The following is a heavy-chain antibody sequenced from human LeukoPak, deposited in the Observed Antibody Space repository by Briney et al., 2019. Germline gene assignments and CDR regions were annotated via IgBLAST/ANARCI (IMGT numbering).Heavy chain of an antibody. Sequence: GGSLRLTCAASGFTFSRYAMSWVRQAPGKGLEWVSAISGSGGSTYYADSVKGRFTISRDNSKNTLYLQMNSLRAEDTAVYYCAKGHYILTGGNDYWGQGTLVTVSS. V-gene: IGHV3-23*01. J-gene: IGHJ4*02. CDR3: AKGHYILTGGNDY. D-gene: IGHD3-9*01. CDR1: GFTFSRYA. CDR2: ISGSGGST.